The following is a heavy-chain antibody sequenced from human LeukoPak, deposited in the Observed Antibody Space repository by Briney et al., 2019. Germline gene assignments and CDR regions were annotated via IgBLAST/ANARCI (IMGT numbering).Heavy chain of an antibody. CDR1: GFAFSNYA. J-gene: IGHJ6*02. Sequence: GGSLRVSCSASGFAFSNYATHWVRQAPGKGLEYVAGTNSNGGSTYYADSVKGRFTMSGDNSKNTLYLQMSSLRAEDTAVYYCVKGTGTKYYYYGMDVWGQGTTVTVSS. V-gene: IGHV3-64D*06. CDR3: VKGTGTKYYYYGMDV. CDR2: TNSNGGST. D-gene: IGHD3/OR15-3a*01.